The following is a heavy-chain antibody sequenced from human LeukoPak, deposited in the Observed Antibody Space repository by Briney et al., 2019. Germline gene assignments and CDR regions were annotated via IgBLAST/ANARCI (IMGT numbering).Heavy chain of an antibody. CDR3: ARKPIVVASTHNWFDP. Sequence: SETLSLTCKVSGPPINSYHWNWIRQPPGKGLEWIGYIYYSGSTNYNPSLKSRVTISIDTSKNQFSLKLSSVTAADTAVYYCARKPIVVASTHNWFDPWGQGTLVTVSS. CDR2: IYYSGST. V-gene: IGHV4-59*12. J-gene: IGHJ5*02. D-gene: IGHD3-22*01. CDR1: GPPINSYH.